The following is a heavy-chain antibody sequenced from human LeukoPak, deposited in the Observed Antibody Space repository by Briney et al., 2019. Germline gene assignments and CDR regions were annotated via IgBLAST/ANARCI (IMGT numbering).Heavy chain of an antibody. CDR1: GYTFTGYY. V-gene: IGHV1-2*02. Sequence: EASVTVSCTASGYTFTGYYMHWVRRAPGQGLEWMGWINPNSGGTNYAQKFQGRVTMPRDTSIITAYMELSRLRSDDTAVYYCARAPGPIRKYSAADYFDYWGQGTLVTVSS. J-gene: IGHJ4*02. CDR3: ARAPGPIRKYSAADYFDY. CDR2: INPNSGGT. D-gene: IGHD2-15*01.